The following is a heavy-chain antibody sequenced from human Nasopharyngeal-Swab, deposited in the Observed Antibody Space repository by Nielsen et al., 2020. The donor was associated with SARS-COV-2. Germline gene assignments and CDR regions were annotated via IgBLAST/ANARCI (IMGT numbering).Heavy chain of an antibody. V-gene: IGHV5-51*01. CDR2: IFPGDSDT. D-gene: IGHD6-13*01. J-gene: IGHJ3*02. CDR3: SRLPMRAASGRGAFDI. CDR1: GYNFATYW. Sequence: KVSCKASGYNFATYWIGWVRQMPGEGLRWMGLIFPGDSDTRYSPSLQGQVTLSADRSITTAYLQWSSLKASDTAMYYCSRLPMRAASGRGAFDIWGQGTMVTVSS.